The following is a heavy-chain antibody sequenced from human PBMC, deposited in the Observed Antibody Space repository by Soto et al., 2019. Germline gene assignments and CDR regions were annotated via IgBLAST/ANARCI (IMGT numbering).Heavy chain of an antibody. CDR3: ATYSMIVVGITDYYYGMDV. CDR2: FDPEDGET. D-gene: IGHD3-22*01. Sequence: ASVKVSCKVSGYTLTELSMHWVRQAPGKGLEWMGGFDPEDGETIYAQKFQGRVTMTEDTSTDTAYMELSSLRSEDTAVYYCATYSMIVVGITDYYYGMDVWGQGTTVTVSS. CDR1: GYTLTELS. J-gene: IGHJ6*02. V-gene: IGHV1-24*01.